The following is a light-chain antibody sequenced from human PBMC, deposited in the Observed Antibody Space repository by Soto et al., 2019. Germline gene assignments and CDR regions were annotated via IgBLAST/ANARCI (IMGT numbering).Light chain of an antibody. V-gene: IGKV1-5*03. Sequence: DIQMTQSPSTLSASVGDRVTIACRASQSISGWLAWYQQKPGKAPKLLIYKASSLERGVPSRFSGSGSGTEFTLTISSLQPDDFATYYCQQYNSYPLTFGGGTKVEIK. CDR1: QSISGW. J-gene: IGKJ4*01. CDR2: KAS. CDR3: QQYNSYPLT.